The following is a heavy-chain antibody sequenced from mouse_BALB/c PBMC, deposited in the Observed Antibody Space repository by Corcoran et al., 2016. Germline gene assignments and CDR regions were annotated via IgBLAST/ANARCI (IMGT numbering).Heavy chain of an antibody. D-gene: IGHD2-1*01. CDR3: ARSLYGNGAMDY. Sequence: EVQLQQSGPELVKPGASVKISCKASGYSFTGYYMHWVKQSHVKSLEWIGRINPYNGATSYNQNFKDKASLTVDKSSSTAYMELRSLTSEDSAVYYCARSLYGNGAMDYWGQGTSVTVSS. J-gene: IGHJ4*01. CDR2: INPYNGAT. V-gene: IGHV1-26*01. CDR1: GYSFTGYY.